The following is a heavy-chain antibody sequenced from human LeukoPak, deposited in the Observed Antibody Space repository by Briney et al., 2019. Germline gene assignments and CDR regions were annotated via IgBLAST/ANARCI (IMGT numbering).Heavy chain of an antibody. V-gene: IGHV4-4*07. CDR2: IYTSGST. D-gene: IGHD3-22*01. Sequence: SETLSLTCTVSGYSISSGYYWGWIRQPAGKGLEWIGRIYTSGSTNYNPSLKSRVTMSVDTSKNQFSLKLSSVTAADTAVYYCARDLWLEGSSGYLDAFDIWGQGTMVTVSS. J-gene: IGHJ3*02. CDR1: GYSISSGYY. CDR3: ARDLWLEGSSGYLDAFDI.